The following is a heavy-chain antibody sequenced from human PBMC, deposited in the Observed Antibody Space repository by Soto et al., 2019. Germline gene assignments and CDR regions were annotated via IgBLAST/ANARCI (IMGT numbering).Heavy chain of an antibody. D-gene: IGHD2-21*01. J-gene: IGHJ3*01. V-gene: IGHV3-48*02. CDR3: VRDDLWAFDV. CDR1: GFNFRNYA. CDR2: ISVGGGSI. Sequence: EVQLVESGGGLIQPRRSLRISCAASGFNFRNYAMNWVRQAPGKGLEWISYISVGGGSIFYADSVKGRFTISRDDVQNSLYLQMNTLREEDTALYYCVRDDLWAFDVWGQGTMVIVSS.